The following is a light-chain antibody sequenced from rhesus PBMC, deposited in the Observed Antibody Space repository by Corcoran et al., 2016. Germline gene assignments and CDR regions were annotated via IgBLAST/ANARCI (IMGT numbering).Light chain of an antibody. Sequence: QVILTQSPATLSLSPGERATLSCRASQSVSIYLAWYHQKPGQAPRLLIYGASSRATGIPHRFSGSGSGTDVTLTIGSLEPEDVGVYHCYQHSSGYRTFGQGTKVEIK. CDR2: GAS. CDR3: YQHSSGYRT. J-gene: IGKJ1*01. V-gene: IGKV3-10*01. CDR1: QSVSIY.